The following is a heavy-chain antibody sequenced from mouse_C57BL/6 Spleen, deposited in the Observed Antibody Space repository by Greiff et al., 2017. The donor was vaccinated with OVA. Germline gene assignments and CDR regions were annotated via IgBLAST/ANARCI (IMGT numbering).Heavy chain of an antibody. Sequence: VQVVESGPELVKPGASVKISCKASGYAFSSSWMNWVKQRPGKGLEWIGRIYPGDGDTNYNGKFKGKATLTADKSSSTAYMQLSSLTSEDSAVYFCAGQLRTFDYWGQGTTLTVSS. CDR2: IYPGDGDT. V-gene: IGHV1-82*01. D-gene: IGHD3-2*02. J-gene: IGHJ2*01. CDR3: AGQLRTFDY. CDR1: GYAFSSSW.